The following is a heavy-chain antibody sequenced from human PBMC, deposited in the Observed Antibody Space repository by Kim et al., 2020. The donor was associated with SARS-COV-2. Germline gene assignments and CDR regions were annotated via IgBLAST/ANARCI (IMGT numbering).Heavy chain of an antibody. V-gene: IGHV3-23*01. J-gene: IGHJ6*02. CDR2: ISPSASSA. D-gene: IGHD3-3*01. CDR1: GFTFNNYA. Sequence: GGSLRLSCAASGFTFNNYAMSWIRRAPGKGLEWVSGISPSASSAYYAGSVKGRFAISRDNSKNTLYLQMNSLRAEDTAVYYCAKPLNDFWSGYYVYYGSDVWGQGTTVTVSS. CDR3: AKPLNDFWSGYYVYYGSDV.